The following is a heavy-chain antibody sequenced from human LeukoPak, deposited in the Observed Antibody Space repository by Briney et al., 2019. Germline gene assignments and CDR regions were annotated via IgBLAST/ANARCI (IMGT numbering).Heavy chain of an antibody. CDR1: GFTFSSYA. Sequence: GGSLRLSCAAAGFTFSSYAMNWVRQAPGKGLEWVSAISGSGGSTYYADSVKGRFTISRDNSKNTLYLHMNSLRAEDTDVYYCAKDLSPHIVATIIDYWGQGTLVTVSS. CDR2: ISGSGGST. V-gene: IGHV3-23*01. D-gene: IGHD5-12*01. CDR3: AKDLSPHIVATIIDY. J-gene: IGHJ4*02.